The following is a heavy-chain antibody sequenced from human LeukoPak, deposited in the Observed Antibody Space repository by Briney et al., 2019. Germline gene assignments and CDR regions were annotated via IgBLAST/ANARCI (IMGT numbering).Heavy chain of an antibody. CDR3: ARDGYCSSTSCYYFDY. CDR2: INSDGSST. CDR1: GFTFSNYL. Sequence: GGSLRLSCAASGFTFSNYLIHWVRQAPGKGLVWVSRINSDGSSTSYADSVKGRFTISRDNAKNTLYLQMNSLRAEDTAVYYCARDGYCSSTSCYYFDYWGQGTLVTVSS. D-gene: IGHD2-2*01. V-gene: IGHV3-74*01. J-gene: IGHJ4*02.